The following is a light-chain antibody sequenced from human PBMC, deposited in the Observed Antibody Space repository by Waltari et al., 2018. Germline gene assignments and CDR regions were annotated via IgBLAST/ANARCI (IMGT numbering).Light chain of an antibody. J-gene: IGKJ2*01. Sequence: EIVLTKSPGTMSLSPGERATLSCRASQSVSSSYLAWYQQKHGQAPRLLIYCASSRATGIPDRFSGSGSGTDFTLTISRLEPEDFAVYYCQQYGSSPYTFGQGTKLEIK. CDR2: CAS. V-gene: IGKV3-20*01. CDR1: QSVSSSY. CDR3: QQYGSSPYT.